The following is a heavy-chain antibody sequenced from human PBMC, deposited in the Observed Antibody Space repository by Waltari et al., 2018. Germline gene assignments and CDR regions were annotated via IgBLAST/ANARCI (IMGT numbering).Heavy chain of an antibody. Sequence: QVQLVESGGGVVQPGRSLRLSCAASGFTFSSFGLHWVRQSPGKGLEWVAVIWYDGSNMYYADSVEGRFTISRDNSKSTLYLQMNSLRAEDSAVYFCARGHLSGVGDASDIWGQGTMVTVSS. CDR1: GFTFSSFG. CDR2: IWYDGSNM. V-gene: IGHV3-33*01. D-gene: IGHD1-26*01. CDR3: ARGHLSGVGDASDI. J-gene: IGHJ3*02.